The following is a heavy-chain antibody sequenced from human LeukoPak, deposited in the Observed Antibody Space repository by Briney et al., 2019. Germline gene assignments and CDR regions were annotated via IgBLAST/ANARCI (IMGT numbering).Heavy chain of an antibody. CDR3: ARDLLSTAGYFDY. J-gene: IGHJ4*02. D-gene: IGHD6-19*01. Sequence: PSETLSLTCTVSGGSISSYYWSWIRQHPGKGLEWIGYIYYSGSTNYNPSLKSRVTISVVTSKNQFSLNLSSVTAADTAVYYCARDLLSTAGYFDYWGQGTLVTVSS. V-gene: IGHV4-59*01. CDR1: GGSISSYY. CDR2: IYYSGST.